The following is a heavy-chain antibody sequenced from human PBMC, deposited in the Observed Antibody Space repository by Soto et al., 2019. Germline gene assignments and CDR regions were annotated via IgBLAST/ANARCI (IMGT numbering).Heavy chain of an antibody. J-gene: IGHJ4*02. D-gene: IGHD6-13*01. V-gene: IGHV3-74*01. Sequence: PGGSLRLSCAASGFTFSSYTMHWVRQAPGKGLVWVSRINSDGSNTNYADSVKGRFTISRDNAKNTLYLQMNSLRAEDTAVYFCSAAGPFGGQGTLVTVSS. CDR3: SAAGPF. CDR1: GFTFSSYT. CDR2: INSDGSNT.